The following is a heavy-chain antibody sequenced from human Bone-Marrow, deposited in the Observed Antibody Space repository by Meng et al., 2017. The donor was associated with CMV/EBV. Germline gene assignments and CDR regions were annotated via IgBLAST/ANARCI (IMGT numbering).Heavy chain of an antibody. CDR1: GFTVSSNY. V-gene: IGHV3-11*04. J-gene: IGHJ4*02. CDR3: ARETSGWPHIDD. CDR2: ISSSGNTI. Sequence: GESLKISCAASGFTVSSNYMSWVRQAPGKGLEWVSYISSSGNTIYYADSVKGRFTISRDNAKNSLYLQMNSLRADDTAVYYCARETSGWPHIDDWGQGTLVTVSS. D-gene: IGHD6-19*01.